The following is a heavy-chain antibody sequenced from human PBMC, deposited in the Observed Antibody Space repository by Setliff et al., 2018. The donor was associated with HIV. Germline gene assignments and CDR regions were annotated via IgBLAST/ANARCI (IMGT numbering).Heavy chain of an antibody. V-gene: IGHV1-18*01. CDR2: ISVKNGNT. D-gene: IGHD2-8*01. Sequence: ASVKVSCKASGYTFISYGVSWVRQAPGQGLEWMGWISVKNGNTNYAQKLQGRVTMITDTSTSTAYMELRSLGSDDTAVYYCARIVALNGYPSDYWGQGTLVTVSS. CDR1: GYTFISYG. J-gene: IGHJ4*02. CDR3: ARIVALNGYPSDY.